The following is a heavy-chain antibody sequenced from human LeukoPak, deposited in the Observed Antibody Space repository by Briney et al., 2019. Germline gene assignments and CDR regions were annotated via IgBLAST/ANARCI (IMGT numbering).Heavy chain of an antibody. J-gene: IGHJ4*02. CDR3: AKVGHYYDSSGPWLYFDY. V-gene: IGHV3-48*04. D-gene: IGHD3-22*01. Sequence: PGGSLRLSCTGSGFTFSSYPMNWVRQAPGKGLEWVSYINSDSKSIYYADSVKGRFTISRDNAKNSLYLHMNSLRAEDTALYYCAKVGHYYDSSGPWLYFDYWGQGTLVTVSS. CDR1: GFTFSSYP. CDR2: INSDSKSI.